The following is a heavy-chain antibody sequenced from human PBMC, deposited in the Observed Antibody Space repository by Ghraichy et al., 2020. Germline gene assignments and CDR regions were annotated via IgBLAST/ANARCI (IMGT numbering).Heavy chain of an antibody. V-gene: IGHV4-34*01. CDR3: ARVPGRILRYFDWLPDY. Sequence: SETLSLTCAVYGGSFSGYYWSWIRQPPGKGLEWIGEVDQSGSTNYNPSLKSRVTISVDSSKKQFSLNLKSVTAADTAVYYCARVPGRILRYFDWLPDYWGQGMLVTVSS. D-gene: IGHD3-9*01. CDR2: VDQSGST. CDR1: GGSFSGYY. J-gene: IGHJ4*02.